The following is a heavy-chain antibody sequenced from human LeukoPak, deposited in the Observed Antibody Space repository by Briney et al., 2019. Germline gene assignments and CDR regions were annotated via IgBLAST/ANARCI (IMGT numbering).Heavy chain of an antibody. CDR1: GFTFSNYP. J-gene: IGHJ5*02. Sequence: GGSLRLSCAASGFTFSNYPIHWVRQAPGKGLEFVSSIHSNGISTYYGNSVKGRFTVSRDNSKNTAYLQMGSLREEDMAVYYCARTQQWLATGGWYWFDTWGQGTLVTVSS. CDR3: ARTQQWLATGGWYWFDT. D-gene: IGHD6-19*01. CDR2: IHSNGIST. V-gene: IGHV3-64*01.